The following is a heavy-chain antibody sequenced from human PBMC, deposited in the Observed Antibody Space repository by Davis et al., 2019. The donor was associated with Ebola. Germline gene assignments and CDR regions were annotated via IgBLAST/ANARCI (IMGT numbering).Heavy chain of an antibody. CDR3: ARLLSGYDNKKQFYYNGMDV. Sequence: MPSETLSLTCTVSGGSISSGGYYWTWIRQSPGKGPEWIGYIYSTGSTNYSPSLKSRVTISVDTSQNQFSLELRSVTAADTAVYYCARLLSGYDNKKQFYYNGMDVWGKGTTVTVSS. CDR2: IYSTGST. V-gene: IGHV4-61*08. CDR1: GGSISSGGYY. J-gene: IGHJ6*01. D-gene: IGHD5-12*01.